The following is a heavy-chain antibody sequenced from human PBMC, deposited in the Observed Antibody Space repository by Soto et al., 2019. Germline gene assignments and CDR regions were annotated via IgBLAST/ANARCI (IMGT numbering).Heavy chain of an antibody. J-gene: IGHJ4*02. CDR2: ISAYNGNT. D-gene: IGHD2-15*01. CDR3: ARALPRDIVVVVAAPGTLDY. V-gene: IGHV1-18*01. Sequence: ASVKVSCKASGYTFTSYGISWVRQAPGQGLEWMGWISAYNGNTNYAQKLQGRVTMTTDTSTSTAYMELRSLRSDDTAVYCCARALPRDIVVVVAAPGTLDYWGQGTLVTVCS. CDR1: GYTFTSYG.